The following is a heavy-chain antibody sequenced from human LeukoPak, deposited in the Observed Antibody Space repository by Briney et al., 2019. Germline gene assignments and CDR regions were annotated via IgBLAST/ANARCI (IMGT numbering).Heavy chain of an antibody. CDR3: AREASNNWNVPANYFDY. D-gene: IGHD1-20*01. J-gene: IGHJ4*02. V-gene: IGHV3-23*01. CDR1: GFTFSSYT. CDR2: IGGSGGNT. Sequence: PGGSLRLSCAASGFTFSSYTMSWVRQAPGKGLEWVSAIGGSGGNTYYADSVKGRFTISRDSAKNSLYLQMNSLRAEDTAVYYCAREASNNWNVPANYFDYWGQGTLVSVSS.